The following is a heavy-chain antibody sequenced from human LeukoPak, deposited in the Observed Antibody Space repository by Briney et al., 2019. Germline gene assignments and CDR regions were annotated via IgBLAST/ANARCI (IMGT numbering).Heavy chain of an antibody. CDR3: AKQGAVRQDYYMDV. D-gene: IGHD3-16*01. V-gene: IGHV1-69*06. J-gene: IGHJ6*03. CDR2: IIPMFGAT. Sequence: SVKVSCKASGGSFSNYAITWVRQAPGQGLEWMGRIIPMFGATTYAQKFQGRVTITADMGSSTAYLELTGLTSEDTALYFCAKQGAVRQDYYMDVWGNGTTVIVSS. CDR1: GGSFSNYA.